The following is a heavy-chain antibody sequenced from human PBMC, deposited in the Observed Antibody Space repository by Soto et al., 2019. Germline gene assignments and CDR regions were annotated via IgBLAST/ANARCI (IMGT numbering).Heavy chain of an antibody. CDR1: GGSISSSSYY. CDR2: IYYSGST. CDR3: ARRIITMIGGDWFDP. J-gene: IGHJ5*02. Sequence: QLQLQESGPGLVKPSETLSLTCTVSGGSISSSSYYWGWIRQPPGKGLEWIGSIYYSGSTYYNPSLTRRVTISVDTSKNQFSLKLSSVTAADTAVYYCARRIITMIGGDWFDPWGQGTLVTVSS. V-gene: IGHV4-39*01. D-gene: IGHD3-22*01.